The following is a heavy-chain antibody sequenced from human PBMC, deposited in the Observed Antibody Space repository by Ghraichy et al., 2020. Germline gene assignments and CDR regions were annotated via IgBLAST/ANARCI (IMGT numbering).Heavy chain of an antibody. D-gene: IGHD2-15*01. CDR3: ARDLGVEATKDAFDI. CDR1: GGSISSYY. CDR2: IYYSGSS. V-gene: IGHV4-59*01. J-gene: IGHJ3*02. Sequence: SETLSLTCTISGGSISSYYWSWIRQPPGKGLEWIGYIYYSGSSNYNPSLKSRVTISVDTSKNQFSLKLSSVTAADTAVYYCARDLGVEATKDAFDIWGQGTMVTVSS.